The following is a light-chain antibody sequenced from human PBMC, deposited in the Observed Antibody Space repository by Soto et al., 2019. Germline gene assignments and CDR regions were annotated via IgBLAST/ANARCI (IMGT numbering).Light chain of an antibody. CDR3: QQHFHPPPA. V-gene: IGKV1-39*01. Sequence: DIPMTQSPSSLSASVGDRVTITCRASQTISYFLNWYQQKPGKAPKLLLHGASTLQTGVPSRFTGSGSGTEFTLTSSSMQPEDFAIYYCQQHFHPPPAFGQVTRLEIK. CDR2: GAS. J-gene: IGKJ5*01. CDR1: QTISYF.